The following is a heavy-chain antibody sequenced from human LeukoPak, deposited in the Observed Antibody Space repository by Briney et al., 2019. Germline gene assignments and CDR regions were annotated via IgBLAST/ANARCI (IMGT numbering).Heavy chain of an antibody. V-gene: IGHV1-24*01. CDR3: ATAHITMVRGVTINWFDP. J-gene: IGHJ5*02. CDR2: FDPEDGET. D-gene: IGHD3-10*01. CDR1: GYTLTELS. Sequence: ASVKVSCKVSGYTLTELSMHWVRQAPGKGLEWMGGFDPEDGETIYAQKFQGRVTMTEDTSTDTAYMELSSLRSEDTAVYYCATAHITMVRGVTINWFDPWGQGTLVTVYS.